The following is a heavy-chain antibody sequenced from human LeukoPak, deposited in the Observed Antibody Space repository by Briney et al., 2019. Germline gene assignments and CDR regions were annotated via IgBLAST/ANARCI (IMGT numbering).Heavy chain of an antibody. D-gene: IGHD6-19*01. CDR3: ARVSIAVAGTKS. CDR2: INSDGSST. J-gene: IGHJ5*02. CDR1: AFTLKSYC. V-gene: IGHV3-74*01. Sequence: GGSLRLSCAPCAFTLKSYCMRWVRHAPGKGLVWVSGINSDGSSTSYADSVKGRLTISRNNCKNTPYLQMNSLSAQHTAAYFCARVSIAVAGTKSWGQGTLVTVSS.